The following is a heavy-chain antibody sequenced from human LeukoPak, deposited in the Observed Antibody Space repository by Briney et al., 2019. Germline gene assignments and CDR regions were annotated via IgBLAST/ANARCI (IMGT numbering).Heavy chain of an antibody. J-gene: IGHJ6*03. CDR1: GGTFSSYA. D-gene: IGHD6-6*01. CDR2: IIPIFGTA. Sequence: GSSVKVSCKASGGTFSSYAISWVRQAPGQGLEWMGGIIPIFGTANYAQKFQGRVTITTDESTSTAYMELSSLRSEDTAGYYCARVEYSSSSRPYYYYYMEVGGKGTTVTVSS. V-gene: IGHV1-69*05. CDR3: ARVEYSSSSRPYYYYYMEV.